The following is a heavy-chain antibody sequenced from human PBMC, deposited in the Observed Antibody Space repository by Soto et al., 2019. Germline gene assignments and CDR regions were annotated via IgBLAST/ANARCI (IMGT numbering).Heavy chain of an antibody. V-gene: IGHV3-66*01. D-gene: IGHD3-10*01. J-gene: IGHJ4*02. CDR3: ARGEGSGSNALGD. CDR1: GFTVSNNS. Sequence: EVLLDESGGGFVQPGGSLRLPCAASGFTVSNNSMTWVRQAPGKGLEWVSVIQGGGSISYADSVMDRFTISRDSSKNTVFLDMNSLRPEDTAVYFCARGEGSGSNALGDWGQGTLVTVSS. CDR2: IQGGGSI.